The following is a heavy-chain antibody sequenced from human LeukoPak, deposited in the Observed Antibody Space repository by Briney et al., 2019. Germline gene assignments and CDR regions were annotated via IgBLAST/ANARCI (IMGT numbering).Heavy chain of an antibody. CDR2: ISYDGSNK. J-gene: IGHJ4*02. Sequence: GGSLRLSCAASGFTFSSYAMHCVRQAPGKGLEWVAVISYDGSNKYYADSVKGRFTISRDNSKNTLYLQVNSLRAEDTAVYYCANEKGGVVITHFDYWGQGTLVTVSS. CDR3: ANEKGGVVITHFDY. D-gene: IGHD3-3*01. CDR1: GFTFSSYA. V-gene: IGHV3-30-3*02.